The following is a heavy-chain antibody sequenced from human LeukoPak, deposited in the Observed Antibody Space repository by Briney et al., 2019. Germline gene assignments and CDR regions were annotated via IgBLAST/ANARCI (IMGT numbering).Heavy chain of an antibody. Sequence: PSETLSLTCTVSGGSISSYYWSWIRQPPGKGLEWIGHIYYSGSTNYNPSLKSRVTISVDTSKNQFSLKLSSVTAADTAVYYCARAVIKLATPFDYWGQGTLVTASS. D-gene: IGHD5-24*01. V-gene: IGHV4-59*01. CDR3: ARAVIKLATPFDY. J-gene: IGHJ4*02. CDR1: GGSISSYY. CDR2: IYYSGST.